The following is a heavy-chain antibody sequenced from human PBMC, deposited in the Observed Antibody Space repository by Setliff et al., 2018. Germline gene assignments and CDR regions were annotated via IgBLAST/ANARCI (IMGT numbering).Heavy chain of an antibody. V-gene: IGHV1-3*01. CDR3: AKDLYSSSWNYYYYGMDV. CDR1: GYTFTSYA. Sequence: GASVKVSCKASGYTFTSYAMHWLRQAPGQSLEWMGWINAGNNNTQYSQRFQGRFTISRDNSKNTLYLQMNSLRAEDTAVYYCAKDLYSSSWNYYYYGMDVWGQGTTVTVSS. CDR2: INAGNNNT. D-gene: IGHD6-13*01. J-gene: IGHJ6*02.